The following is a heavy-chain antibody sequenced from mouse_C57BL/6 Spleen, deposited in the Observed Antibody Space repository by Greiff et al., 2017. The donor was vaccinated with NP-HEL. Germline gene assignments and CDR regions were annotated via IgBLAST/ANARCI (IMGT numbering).Heavy chain of an antibody. CDR1: GFSLTSYG. V-gene: IGHV2-3*01. Sequence: QVQLQQSGPGLVAPSQSLSITCTVSGFSLTSYGVSWVRQPPGKGLEWLGVIWGDGSTNYHSALISRLSISKDNSKSQVFLKLNSLQTADTASYDCAKPIYYGNYAWFAYWGHGPLVTVSA. D-gene: IGHD2-1*01. CDR3: AKPIYYGNYAWFAY. J-gene: IGHJ3*01. CDR2: IWGDGST.